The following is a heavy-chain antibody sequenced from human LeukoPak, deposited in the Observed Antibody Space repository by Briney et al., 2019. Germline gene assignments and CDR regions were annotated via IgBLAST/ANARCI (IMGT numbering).Heavy chain of an antibody. Sequence: GGSLRLSCAASGFTFSTSNMNWVRQAPGKGLQWVSSISAASNYIYYADSVRGRFTISRDNSKKMLYLHMNSLRAEDTAVYYCAKGKTPSSYAGLDYWGQGTLVTVSS. CDR2: ISAASNYI. V-gene: IGHV3-21*04. D-gene: IGHD2-2*01. J-gene: IGHJ4*02. CDR3: AKGKTPSSYAGLDY. CDR1: GFTFSTSN.